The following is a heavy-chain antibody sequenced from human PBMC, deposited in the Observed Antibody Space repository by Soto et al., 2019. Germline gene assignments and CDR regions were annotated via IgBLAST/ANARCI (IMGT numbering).Heavy chain of an antibody. J-gene: IGHJ6*02. CDR3: ARDSSGWYRLGYYGMDV. Sequence: GGSLRLSCAASGFTFSSYWMSWVRQAPGKGLEWVANIKQDGSEKYYVDSVKGRFTISRDNAKNSLYLQMNSLRAEDTAVYYCARDSSGWYRLGYYGMDVWGQGTTVTVYS. CDR1: GFTFSSYW. CDR2: IKQDGSEK. V-gene: IGHV3-7*01. D-gene: IGHD6-19*01.